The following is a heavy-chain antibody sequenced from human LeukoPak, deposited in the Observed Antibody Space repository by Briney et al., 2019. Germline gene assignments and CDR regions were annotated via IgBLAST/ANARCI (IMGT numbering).Heavy chain of an antibody. CDR2: ISAYNGNT. Sequence: ASVKVSCKASGYTFTSYGISWVRQAPGQGLEWMGWISAYNGNTNYAQKLQGRVTMTTDTSTSTAYMELRSLRSDDTAVYYCATTSDILTGYFTFDYWGQGTLVTVSS. D-gene: IGHD3-9*01. CDR3: ATTSDILTGYFTFDY. CDR1: GYTFTSYG. J-gene: IGHJ4*02. V-gene: IGHV1-18*01.